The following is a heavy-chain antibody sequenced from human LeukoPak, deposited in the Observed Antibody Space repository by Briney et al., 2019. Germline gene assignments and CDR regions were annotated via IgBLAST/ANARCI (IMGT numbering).Heavy chain of an antibody. CDR3: AKCGTGLYFDY. J-gene: IGHJ4*02. D-gene: IGHD3-10*01. Sequence: PGGSLRLSCAASGFSFNNYAMTWVRQAPGKGLEWVSGISWNSGSIGYADSVKGRFTISRDNAKNSLYLQMNSLRAEDTALYYCAKCGTGLYFDYWGQGTLVTVSS. CDR1: GFSFNNYA. CDR2: ISWNSGSI. V-gene: IGHV3-9*01.